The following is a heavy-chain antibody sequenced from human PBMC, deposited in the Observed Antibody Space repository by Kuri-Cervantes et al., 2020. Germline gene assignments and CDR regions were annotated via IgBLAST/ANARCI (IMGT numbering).Heavy chain of an antibody. Sequence: GESLKISCAASGFTFSSYAMHWVRQAPGKGLEWVAVISYDGSNKYYADSVKGRFTISRDNAKNTLYLQMNSPRAEDTAVYYCARGHKYYYDSSGPHDAFDIWGQGTMVTVSS. CDR1: GFTFSSYA. CDR2: ISYDGSNK. CDR3: ARGHKYYYDSSGPHDAFDI. D-gene: IGHD3-22*01. J-gene: IGHJ3*02. V-gene: IGHV3-30-3*01.